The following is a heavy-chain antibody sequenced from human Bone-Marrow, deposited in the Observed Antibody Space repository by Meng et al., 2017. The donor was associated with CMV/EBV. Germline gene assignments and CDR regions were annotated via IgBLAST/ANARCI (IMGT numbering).Heavy chain of an antibody. CDR2: MNPNSGGT. CDR3: ARDQVYYYDSGFGGDYYGMDV. J-gene: IGHJ6*02. Sequence: ASVKVSCKASGYTFTGYYMHWVRQAPGQGLEWMGWMNPNSGGTNYAQKFQGRVTMTRDTSISTAYMELSRLRSDDTAVYYCARDQVYYYDSGFGGDYYGMDVWGQGTTVTVSS. CDR1: GYTFTGYY. D-gene: IGHD3-22*01. V-gene: IGHV1-2*02.